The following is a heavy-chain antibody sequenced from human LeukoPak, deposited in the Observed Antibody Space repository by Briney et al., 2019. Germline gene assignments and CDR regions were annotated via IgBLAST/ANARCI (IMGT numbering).Heavy chain of an antibody. J-gene: IGHJ4*02. Sequence: QPGGSLRLSCAASGFTFSDYDMHWVRHATGKGLEWVSAIGTAGDTYYTGSVKGRFTISRENAKNSSCLQMNSLRAGDTAVYYCARVAKERVGGVYYFDYWGQGTLVTVSS. CDR3: ARVAKERVGGVYYFDY. D-gene: IGHD1-1*01. V-gene: IGHV3-13*01. CDR2: IGTAGDT. CDR1: GFTFSDYD.